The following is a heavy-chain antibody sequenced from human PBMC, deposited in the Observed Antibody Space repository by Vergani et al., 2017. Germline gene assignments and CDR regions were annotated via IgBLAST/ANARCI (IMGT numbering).Heavy chain of an antibody. CDR3: ATGHRYNWNNNGFDP. CDR2: ISSSSSYI. V-gene: IGHV3-21*01. D-gene: IGHD1/OR15-1a*01. J-gene: IGHJ5*02. Sequence: EVQLVESGGGLVKPGGSLRLSCAASGFTFSSYSMNWVRQAPGKGLEWVSSISSSSSYIYYADSVKGRFTISRDNAKNSLYLQMNSLRAEDTAVYYCATGHRYNWNNNGFDPWGQGTLVTVSS. CDR1: GFTFSSYS.